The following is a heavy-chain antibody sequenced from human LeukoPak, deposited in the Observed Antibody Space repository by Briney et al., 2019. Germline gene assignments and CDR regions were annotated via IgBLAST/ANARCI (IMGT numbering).Heavy chain of an antibody. CDR3: ARDWEGGWEGSVFDY. CDR2: ISSGSSYI. CDR1: GFTFNNYC. D-gene: IGHD6-19*01. Sequence: PGGSLRLSCAASGFTFNNYCMSWVRQAPGKGLEWVSSISSGSSYIYYADSVKGRFTISRDNAKNSLYLQMNSLRAEDTAVYCCARDWEGGWEGSVFDYWGQGTLVTVSS. J-gene: IGHJ4*02. V-gene: IGHV3-21*01.